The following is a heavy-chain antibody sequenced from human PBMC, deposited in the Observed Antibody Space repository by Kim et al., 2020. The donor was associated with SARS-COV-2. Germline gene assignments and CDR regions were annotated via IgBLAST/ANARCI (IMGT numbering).Heavy chain of an antibody. CDR2: IYYSGST. J-gene: IGHJ5*02. Sequence: SETLSLTCTVSGGSISSSSYYWGWIRQPPGKGLEWIGSIYYSGSTYYNPSLKSRVTISVDTSKNQFSLKLSSVTAADTAVYYCARHSLIGLLDWFDPWGQGTLVTVSS. D-gene: IGHD1-1*01. V-gene: IGHV4-39*01. CDR3: ARHSLIGLLDWFDP. CDR1: GGSISSSSYY.